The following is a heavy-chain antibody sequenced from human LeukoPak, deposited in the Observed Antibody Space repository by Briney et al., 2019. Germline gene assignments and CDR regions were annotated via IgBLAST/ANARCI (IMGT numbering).Heavy chain of an antibody. V-gene: IGHV3-48*03. CDR3: AKAEGYDILTGLDY. CDR2: INSDGGTI. Sequence: GGSLRLSCAASGFTFSSYEMNWVRQAPGKGLECVSYINSDGGTIYYADSVKGRFTISRDNSKNTLYLQMNSLRTEDTAVYYCAKAEGYDILTGLDYWGQGTLVTVSS. J-gene: IGHJ4*02. CDR1: GFTFSSYE. D-gene: IGHD3-9*01.